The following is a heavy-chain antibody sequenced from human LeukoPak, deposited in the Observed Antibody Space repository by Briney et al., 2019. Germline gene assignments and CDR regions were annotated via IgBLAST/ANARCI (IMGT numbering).Heavy chain of an antibody. CDR2: VIPIFGTA. CDR1: GGTFSSYA. V-gene: IGHV1-69*13. Sequence: GASVKVSCKASGGTFSSYAISWVRQAPGQGLEWMGGVIPIFGTANYAQKFQGRVTITADESTSTAYMELSSLRSEDTAVYYCARAPGGSYYLFDYWGQGTLVTVSS. CDR3: ARAPGGSYYLFDY. D-gene: IGHD1-26*01. J-gene: IGHJ4*02.